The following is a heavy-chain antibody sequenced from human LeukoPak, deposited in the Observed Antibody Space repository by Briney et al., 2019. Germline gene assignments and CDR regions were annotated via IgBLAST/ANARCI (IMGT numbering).Heavy chain of an antibody. CDR2: ISYDGSNK. V-gene: IGHV3-30*03. J-gene: IGHJ6*02. CDR1: GFTFSSYG. D-gene: IGHD6-13*01. CDR3: ARPSIAAPYPYYYGMDV. Sequence: GGSLRLSCAASGFTFSSYGMHWVRQAPGKGLEWVAVISYDGSNKYYADSVKGRFTISRDNSKNTLYLQMNSLRAEDTAVYYCARPSIAAPYPYYYGMDVWGQGTTVTVSS.